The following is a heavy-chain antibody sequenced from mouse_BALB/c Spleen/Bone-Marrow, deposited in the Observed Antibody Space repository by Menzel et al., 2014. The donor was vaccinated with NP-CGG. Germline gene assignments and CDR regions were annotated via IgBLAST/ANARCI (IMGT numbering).Heavy chain of an antibody. CDR1: GFTFSSFG. Sequence: EVKLVESGGGLVQPGGSRKLSCAASGFTFSSFGMHWVRQAPEKGLEWVAYISSGSSTIYYADTVKGRFTISRDNPKNTLFLQMTSLRSEDTAMYYCASLTYYAMDYWGQGTSVTASS. V-gene: IGHV5-17*02. J-gene: IGHJ4*01. CDR3: ASLTYYAMDY. CDR2: ISSGSSTI.